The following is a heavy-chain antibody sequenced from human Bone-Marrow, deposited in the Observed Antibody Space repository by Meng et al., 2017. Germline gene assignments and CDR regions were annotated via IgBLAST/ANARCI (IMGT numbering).Heavy chain of an antibody. Sequence: ASVKVSCKASGYTFTGYYIHWVRQAPGQGLEWMGRINPKTGGTSYVQKLQGRVTMTRDTTISTAYMELSSLRSDDTAVYYCARDEDISAAGKLFGDYWGQGTLVTVSS. D-gene: IGHD6-13*01. CDR3: ARDEDISAAGKLFGDY. J-gene: IGHJ4*02. CDR1: GYTFTGYY. CDR2: INPKTGGT. V-gene: IGHV1-2*06.